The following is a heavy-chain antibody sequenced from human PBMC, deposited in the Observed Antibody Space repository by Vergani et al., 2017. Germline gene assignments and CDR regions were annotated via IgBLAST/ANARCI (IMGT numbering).Heavy chain of an antibody. J-gene: IGHJ6*02. CDR1: GCSISSSSYY. CDR2: IYSTGST. D-gene: IGHD3-9*01. V-gene: IGHV4-61*05. Sequence: QLQLQESGPGLVKPSETLSLTCTVAGCSISSSSYYWGWIRQPPGKGLEWIGDIYSTGSTNYNPSLNSRVTMSVDTSKNQFSLKLRSVTAAETAVYFCARVMYRDEASTGYRLEGMDIWGQGTTVTISS. CDR3: ARVMYRDEASTGYRLEGMDI.